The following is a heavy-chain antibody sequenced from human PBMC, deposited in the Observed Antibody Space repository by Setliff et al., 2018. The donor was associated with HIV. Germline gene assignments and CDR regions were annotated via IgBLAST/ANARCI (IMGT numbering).Heavy chain of an antibody. V-gene: IGHV4-34*01. CDR1: GGSFSSYS. D-gene: IGHD5-12*01. CDR3: GRHQSGYNFSPFDN. J-gene: IGHJ4*02. Sequence: SETLSLTCAVYGGSFSSYSWTWIRQPPGKGLEWIGEINRSGSTNYNPSLKSRLTIIVDTSKNQFSLKLNSVTAADTAVYYCGRHQSGYNFSPFDNWGLGSLVTVSS. CDR2: INRSGST.